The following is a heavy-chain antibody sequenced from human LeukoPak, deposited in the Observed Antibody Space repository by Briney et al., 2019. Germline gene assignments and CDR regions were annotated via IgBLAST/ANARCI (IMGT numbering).Heavy chain of an antibody. CDR3: GRGVAVAGTVGY. J-gene: IGHJ4*02. Sequence: ASVKVSCKASEYTFTGYYIHWVRQAPGQGLEWMGWINPKSGGTNYPQKFQGRVTMSRDTSITTVYVELSSLKSDDTAVYYCGRGVAVAGTVGYWGQGTLVTVSS. CDR2: INPKSGGT. CDR1: EYTFTGYY. D-gene: IGHD6-13*01. V-gene: IGHV1-2*02.